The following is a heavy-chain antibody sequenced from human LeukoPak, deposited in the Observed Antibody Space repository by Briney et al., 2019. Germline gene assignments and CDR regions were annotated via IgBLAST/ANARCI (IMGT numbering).Heavy chain of an antibody. CDR2: INPNSGGT. V-gene: IGHV1-2*02. J-gene: IGHJ4*02. CDR1: GYTFTGYY. CDR3: ARDKWFGELDYFDY. D-gene: IGHD3-10*01. Sequence: ASVKVFCEASGYTFTGYYMHWVRQAPGQGREWMGWINPNSGGTNYAQKFQGRVTMTRDTSISTAYMELSRLRSDDTAVYYCARDKWFGELDYFDYWGQGTLVTVSS.